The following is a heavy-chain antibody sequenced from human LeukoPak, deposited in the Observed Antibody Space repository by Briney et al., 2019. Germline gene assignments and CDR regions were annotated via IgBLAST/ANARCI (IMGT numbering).Heavy chain of an antibody. CDR3: ARGGGNFDS. J-gene: IGHJ4*02. CDR1: GFTLSTFD. V-gene: IGHV3-13*04. Sequence: PGGSLRLSCAASGFTLSTFDMHWVRQATGKGLEWVSAIGTAGDTYYAGSVKGRFTISRENAKNSLYLQMNSLRAGDTAVYYCARGGGNFDSWGQGTLVTVSS. CDR2: IGTAGDT. D-gene: IGHD3-16*01.